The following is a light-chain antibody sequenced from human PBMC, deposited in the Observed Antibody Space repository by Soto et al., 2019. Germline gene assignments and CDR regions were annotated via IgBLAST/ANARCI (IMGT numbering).Light chain of an antibody. J-gene: IGLJ1*01. CDR3: SSYAGSNNLYV. Sequence: QSVLTQPPSASGTPGQRVTISCSGSSSNIGSNYVYWYQQLPGTAPKLLIYRNNQRPSGVPDRFSGSKFGNTASLSVSGLQAEDEADYYCSSYAGSNNLYVFGTGTKLTVL. CDR1: SSNIGSNY. CDR2: RNN. V-gene: IGLV1-47*01.